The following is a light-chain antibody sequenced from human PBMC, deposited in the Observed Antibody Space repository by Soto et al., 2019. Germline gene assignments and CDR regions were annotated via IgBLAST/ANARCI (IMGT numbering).Light chain of an antibody. CDR3: QQYNKCPLT. V-gene: IGKV3-20*01. Sequence: SALTQSTGTLSSSPGEKATLSCRASQSLSSSYLAWYQQKPGQAPRLLIYGASSRATGIPPRFSGSGSGTEFTLTISSLQPEDFAVYYCQQYNKCPLTFGRGTKVDIK. J-gene: IGKJ4*01. CDR1: QSLSSSY. CDR2: GAS.